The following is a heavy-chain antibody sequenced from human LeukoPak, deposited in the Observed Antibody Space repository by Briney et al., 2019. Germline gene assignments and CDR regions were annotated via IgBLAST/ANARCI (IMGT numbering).Heavy chain of an antibody. Sequence: ASVKVSCKASGYTFTGYYIHWVRQAPGQGLEWMGWINAGNGNTKYSQEFQGRVTITRDTSASTAYMELSSLRSEDMAVYYCARDDSSGYVVYWGQGTLVTVSS. CDR1: GYTFTGYY. D-gene: IGHD3-22*01. CDR2: INAGNGNT. J-gene: IGHJ4*02. CDR3: ARDDSSGYVVY. V-gene: IGHV1-3*03.